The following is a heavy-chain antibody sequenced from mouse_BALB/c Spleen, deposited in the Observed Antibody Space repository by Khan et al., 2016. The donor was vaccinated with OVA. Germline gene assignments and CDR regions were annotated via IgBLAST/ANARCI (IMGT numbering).Heavy chain of an antibody. Sequence: EVKLLESGPELMKPGASVKISCKASGYSFTSYYIHWVMQSHGKSLEWIGYIDPFSGGTTYNQKFKGKATLTVDKSSSTAYIHLSSLTSEDCAVXYCTRHGYVAWFTYWGQGTLVTVSA. CDR3: TRHGYVAWFTY. V-gene: IGHV1S135*01. J-gene: IGHJ3*01. D-gene: IGHD2-2*01. CDR2: IDPFSGGT. CDR1: GYSFTSYY.